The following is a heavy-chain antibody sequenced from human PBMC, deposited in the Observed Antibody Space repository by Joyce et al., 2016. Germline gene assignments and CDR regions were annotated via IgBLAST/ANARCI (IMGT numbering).Heavy chain of an antibody. Sequence: QITLKESGPTLVKPTQTLTLTCSFSGFSLSTSGVGVGWIRQPPGKALDWLGLIYWDDDKRYSPALNSRLTITKDTTKNQVVLTMTNMDPVDTATYYCVYNPPEGSYFWSGYPNWGQGTLVTVSS. J-gene: IGHJ4*02. CDR2: IYWDDDK. V-gene: IGHV2-5*02. CDR1: GFSLSTSGVG. D-gene: IGHD3-3*01. CDR3: VYNPPEGSYFWSGYPN.